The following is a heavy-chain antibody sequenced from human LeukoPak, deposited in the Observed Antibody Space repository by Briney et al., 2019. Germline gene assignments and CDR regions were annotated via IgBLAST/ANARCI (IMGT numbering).Heavy chain of an antibody. CDR2: IKQDGSEK. Sequence: GGSLRLFCAVSGFTFSNYWMSWVRQAPGKGLEWVANIKQDGSEKYYVDSVKGRFTISRDNAKNSLYLQMNSLRAEDTAVYYCARRYFDLWGQGTLVTVSS. J-gene: IGHJ4*02. CDR1: GFTFSNYW. V-gene: IGHV3-7*03. CDR3: ARRYFDL.